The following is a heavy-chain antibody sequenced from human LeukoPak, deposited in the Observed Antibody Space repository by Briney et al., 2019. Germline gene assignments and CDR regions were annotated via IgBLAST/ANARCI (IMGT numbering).Heavy chain of an antibody. Sequence: GGSLRLSCEASGFTFSNYAMSWVRQAPARGLEWVSSLRGDGDTFYADSVKGRFTLSRDDSRNTVYLHLNNLRVEDTAVYYCAKASWVSNVDAVLWGQGTLVTVYS. CDR2: LRGDGDT. D-gene: IGHD1-1*01. V-gene: IGHV3-23*01. J-gene: IGHJ4*02. CDR1: GFTFSNYA. CDR3: AKASWVSNVDAVL.